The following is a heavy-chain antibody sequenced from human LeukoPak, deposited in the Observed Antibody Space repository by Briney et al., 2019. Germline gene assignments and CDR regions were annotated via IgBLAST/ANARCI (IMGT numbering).Heavy chain of an antibody. Sequence: SVKVSCKASGGTFISYAISWVRQAPGQGLEWMGRIIPIFGTANYAQKFQGRVTITTDESTSTAYMELSSLRSEDTAVYYCARHFLSPSSSSWAGDYYCYYYMDVWGKGTTVTVSS. D-gene: IGHD6-13*01. CDR2: IIPIFGTA. J-gene: IGHJ6*03. V-gene: IGHV1-69*05. CDR1: GGTFISYA. CDR3: ARHFLSPSSSSWAGDYYCYYYMDV.